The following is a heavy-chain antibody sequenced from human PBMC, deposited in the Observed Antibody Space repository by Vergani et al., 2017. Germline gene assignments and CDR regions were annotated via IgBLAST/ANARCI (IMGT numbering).Heavy chain of an antibody. CDR3: ARDPSSGYFLFDY. Sequence: QVQLVQSGAEVKKPGASVKVSCKASGYTFTGYYMHWVRLAPGQGLEWMGWINPNSGGTNYAQKFQGRVTMTRDTSISTAYMELSRLTSDDTAVYYCARDPSSGYFLFDYWGQGTLVTVSS. J-gene: IGHJ4*02. D-gene: IGHD3-22*01. CDR1: GYTFTGYY. CDR2: INPNSGGT. V-gene: IGHV1-2*02.